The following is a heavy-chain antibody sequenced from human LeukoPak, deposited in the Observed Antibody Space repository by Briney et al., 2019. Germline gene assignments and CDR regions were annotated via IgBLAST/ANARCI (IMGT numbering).Heavy chain of an antibody. J-gene: IGHJ4*02. CDR3: AKDRRYCSGGSCYLFFDY. V-gene: IGHV3-23*01. CDR2: ISGSGGST. CDR1: GFTFSSYA. Sequence: PGGSLRLSCAASGFTFSSYAMSWVRQAPGKGLEWVSAISGSGGSTYYAGSVKGRFTISRDNSKNTLYLQMNSLRAEDTAVYYCAKDRRYCSGGSCYLFFDYWGQGTLVTVSS. D-gene: IGHD2-15*01.